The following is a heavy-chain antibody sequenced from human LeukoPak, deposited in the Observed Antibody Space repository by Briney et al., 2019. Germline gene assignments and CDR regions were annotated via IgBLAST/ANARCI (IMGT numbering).Heavy chain of an antibody. J-gene: IGHJ4*02. D-gene: IGHD5-18*01. CDR2: IRYDGSNK. V-gene: IGHV3-30*02. Sequence: GGSLRLSCAASGFTFSSYDMHWVRQAPGKGLEWVAFIRYDGSNKYYADSVKGRFTISRDNAKKSLFLQMNSLRAEDTAVYYCARVKYSYGYAFDYWGQGTLVTVSS. CDR3: ARVKYSYGYAFDY. CDR1: GFTFSSYD.